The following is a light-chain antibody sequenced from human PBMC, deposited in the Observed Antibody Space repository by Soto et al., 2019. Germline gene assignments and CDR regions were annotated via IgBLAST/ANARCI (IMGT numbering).Light chain of an antibody. CDR1: QTLTVW. J-gene: IGKJ4*01. CDR3: QQYSTYPLT. V-gene: IGKV1-5*03. Sequence: DIQMTQSPSTLSASVGDRVAITCRASQTLTVWLAWYQQKPGKAPKLLISKASSLESGVPTRFSGSGSGTDFTLTIRSLQPDDFATYYCQQYSTYPLTFGGGNKVEI. CDR2: KAS.